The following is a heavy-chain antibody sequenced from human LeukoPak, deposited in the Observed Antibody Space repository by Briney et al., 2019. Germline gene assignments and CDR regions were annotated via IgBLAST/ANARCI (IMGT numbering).Heavy chain of an antibody. Sequence: GASVKVSCKASGGTFSHYAFSWVRQPPGQGLEWMGGIIPILGTANYAQKFQGRVTMTRDTSTSTVYMELSSLRSEDTAVYYCARDLAQYYYYYYYMDVWGKGTTVTVSS. V-gene: IGHV1-69*05. D-gene: IGHD3-3*02. CDR1: GGTFSHYA. CDR3: ARDLAQYYYYYYYMDV. CDR2: IIPILGTA. J-gene: IGHJ6*03.